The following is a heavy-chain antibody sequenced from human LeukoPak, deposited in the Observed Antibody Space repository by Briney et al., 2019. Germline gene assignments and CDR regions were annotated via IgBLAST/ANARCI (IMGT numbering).Heavy chain of an antibody. V-gene: IGHV3-48*02. J-gene: IGHJ6*02. CDR1: GFTFSRYW. Sequence: GGSLRLSCAASGFTFSRYWMTWVRQAPGKGLEWVSYISSSSSTIYYADSVKGRFTISRDKAKDSLYLQMNSLRDEDTAVYYCARDHEAIYYYGMDVWGQGTTVTVSS. CDR2: ISSSSSTI. D-gene: IGHD2-2*01. CDR3: ARDHEAIYYYGMDV.